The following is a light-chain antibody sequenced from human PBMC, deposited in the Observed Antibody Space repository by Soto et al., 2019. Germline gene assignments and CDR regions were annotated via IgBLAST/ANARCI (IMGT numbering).Light chain of an antibody. CDR1: NIGSKS. CDR2: DDS. J-gene: IGLJ1*01. Sequence: SYELTQPPSVSVAPGQTARITCGGNNIGSKSVHWYQQKPGQAPVLVVYDDSDRPSGIPERFSGSNSGNTATLTISGVEAGDEADYYCQVWDSSSDLLYVFGTGTKLTVL. CDR3: QVWDSSSDLLYV. V-gene: IGLV3-21*02.